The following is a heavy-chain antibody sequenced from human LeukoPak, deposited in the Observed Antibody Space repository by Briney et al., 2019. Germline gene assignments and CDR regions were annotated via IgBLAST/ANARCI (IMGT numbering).Heavy chain of an antibody. CDR1: GYTFSDYY. CDR3: ARVAIAAAGTLPFDY. V-gene: IGHV1-2*02. J-gene: IGHJ4*02. CDR2: INPNSGFT. D-gene: IGHD6-13*01. Sequence: GASVKVSCKPSGYTFSDYYIQWVRQAPGQGLEWMGCINPNSGFTNSAQKFQGRVTMTSDTSISTVYMELSSLTSDDTALYYCARVAIAAAGTLPFDYWGQGTQVTVSS.